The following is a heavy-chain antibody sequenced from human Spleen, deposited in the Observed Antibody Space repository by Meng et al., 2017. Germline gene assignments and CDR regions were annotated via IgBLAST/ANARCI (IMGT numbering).Heavy chain of an antibody. CDR2: INPKSGDT. J-gene: IGHJ4*02. D-gene: IGHD6-13*01. V-gene: IGHV1-2*06. CDR3: ARDEDISAAGKLFGDY. Sequence: ASVKVSCKASGYTFTGYYMHWVRRAPGQGLEWMGRINPKSGDTHYAQRFQGRVTMTGDTSISTAYMELSGLRSDDTAMYYCARDEDISAAGKLFGDYWGQGTLVTAPQ. CDR1: GYTFTGYY.